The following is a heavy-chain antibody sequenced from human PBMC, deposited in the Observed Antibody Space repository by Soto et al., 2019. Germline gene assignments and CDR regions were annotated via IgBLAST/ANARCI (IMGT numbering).Heavy chain of an antibody. CDR1: GGTFSSYA. D-gene: IGHD2-2*03. CDR2: IIPILNTA. CDR3: ARGGYCSSTTCQRPYYYYYGLDV. Sequence: QVQLVQSGAEVKKPGSSVTVSCTASGGTFSSYAISWVRQAPGQGLEWMGGIIPILNTANYAQQFQGRVTITADESTSTAYMELSSLRSEDTAVYYCARGGYCSSTTCQRPYYYYYGLDVWGQGTTVTVSS. J-gene: IGHJ6*02. V-gene: IGHV1-69*01.